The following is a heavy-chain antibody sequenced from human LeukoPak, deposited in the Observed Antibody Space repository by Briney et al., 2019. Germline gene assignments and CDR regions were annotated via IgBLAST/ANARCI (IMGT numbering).Heavy chain of an antibody. Sequence: GGSLRLSCSSSGFTFSSYAMSWARQAPGKGLEWVANIKQDGSERYHLDSVKGQFAISRDNAQNSLYLQVNSLRAEDTAVYHCARVRYSSGYNGAFDVWGQGTTVTVSS. V-gene: IGHV3-7*04. J-gene: IGHJ3*01. CDR3: ARVRYSSGYNGAFDV. D-gene: IGHD6-19*01. CDR2: IKQDGSER. CDR1: GFTFSSYA.